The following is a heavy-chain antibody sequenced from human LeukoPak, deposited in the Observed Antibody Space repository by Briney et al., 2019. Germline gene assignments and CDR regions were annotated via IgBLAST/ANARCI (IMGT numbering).Heavy chain of an antibody. CDR3: ATSDFYYFDY. CDR2: ISSSGSTI. J-gene: IGHJ4*02. V-gene: IGHV3-48*03. D-gene: IGHD3/OR15-3a*01. Sequence: PGGSLRLSCAASGFTFSSYEMNWVRQAPGKGLEWVSYISSSGSTIYYADSVKGRFTISRDNAKNSLYLQMNSLRAEDTAVYYCATSDFYYFDYWGQGTLVTVSS. CDR1: GFTFSSYE.